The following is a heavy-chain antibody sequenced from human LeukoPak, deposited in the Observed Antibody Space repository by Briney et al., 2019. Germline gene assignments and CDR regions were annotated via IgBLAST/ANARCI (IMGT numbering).Heavy chain of an antibody. Sequence: PSETLSLTCTVSGGSISSYYWSWIRQPPGKGLEWIGYIYYSGSTNYNPSLKSRVTISVDTSKNQFSLKLSSVTAADTAVYYCARASFGGSGSYFLPTYYMDVWGKGTTVTISS. CDR3: ARASFGGSGSYFLPTYYMDV. CDR1: GGSISSYY. V-gene: IGHV4-59*01. D-gene: IGHD3-10*01. CDR2: IYYSGST. J-gene: IGHJ6*03.